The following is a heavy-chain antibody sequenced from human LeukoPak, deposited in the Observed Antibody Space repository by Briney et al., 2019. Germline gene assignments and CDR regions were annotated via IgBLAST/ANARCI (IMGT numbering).Heavy chain of an antibody. J-gene: IGHJ3*02. CDR1: GFTFSSYG. CDR3: ASERDYGATNAFDM. CDR2: IRYDGSSN. V-gene: IGHV3-30*02. D-gene: IGHD4/OR15-4a*01. Sequence: GGSLRLSCAASGFTFSSYGMHWVRQAPGKGLEWVAFIRYDGSSNYYADSVKGRFTISRDNSKNTLYLQMNSLRPEDTAVYYCASERDYGATNAFDMWGRGTMVTVSS.